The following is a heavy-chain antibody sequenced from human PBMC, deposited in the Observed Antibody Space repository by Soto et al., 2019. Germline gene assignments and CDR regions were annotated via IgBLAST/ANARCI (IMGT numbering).Heavy chain of an antibody. Sequence: HPGGSLRLSCAASGFTFSSYAMSWVRQAPGKGLEWVSAISGSGGSTYYADSVKGRFTISRDNSKNTLYLQMNSLRAEDTAVYYCAKPRDIVVVPAAPPIWFDPWGQGTLVTVSS. V-gene: IGHV3-23*01. CDR1: GFTFSSYA. J-gene: IGHJ5*02. CDR2: ISGSGGST. D-gene: IGHD2-2*01. CDR3: AKPRDIVVVPAAPPIWFDP.